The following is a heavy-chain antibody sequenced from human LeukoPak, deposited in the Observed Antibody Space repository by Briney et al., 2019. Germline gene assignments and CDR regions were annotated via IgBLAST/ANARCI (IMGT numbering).Heavy chain of an antibody. CDR1: GFTFSDYY. D-gene: IGHD4/OR15-4a*01. V-gene: IGHV3-11*03. CDR2: ISGSNSYT. J-gene: IGHJ4*01. Sequence: GGSLRLSCAASGFTFSDYYMSWIRQAPGKGLEWVSYISGSNSYTNYADSMKGRFTISRDNAKNSLYLQMNSLRAEDTAVYYCVAFYYSAFFDYWGLGTLVTVSS. CDR3: VAFYYSAFFDY.